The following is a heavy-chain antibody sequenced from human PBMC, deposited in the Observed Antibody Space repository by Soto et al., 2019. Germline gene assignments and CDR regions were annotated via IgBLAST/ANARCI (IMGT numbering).Heavy chain of an antibody. V-gene: IGHV3-74*01. D-gene: IGHD2-2*01. CDR1: GFTFSSYW. J-gene: IGHJ4*02. Sequence: GGSLRLSCAASGFTFSSYWMHWVRQAPGKGLVWVSRINSDGSSTSYADSVKGRFTISRDNAKNTLYLQMNSLRAEDTAVYYCARPGRVVPAATDFDYWGQGTLVTVSS. CDR2: INSDGSST. CDR3: ARPGRVVPAATDFDY.